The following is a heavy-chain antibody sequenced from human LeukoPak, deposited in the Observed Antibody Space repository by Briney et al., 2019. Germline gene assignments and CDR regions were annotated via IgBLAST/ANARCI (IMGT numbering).Heavy chain of an antibody. D-gene: IGHD2-15*01. CDR1: GGTFSSYA. CDR3: ARDFVVGAPFDY. CDR2: IIPIFGTA. Sequence: SVKVSCKASGGTFSSYAISWVRQAPGQGLEWMGGIIPIFGTANYAQKFQGRVTITTDESTSTAYMELSSLRSEDTAVYYCARDFVVGAPFDYWGQGTLVTVSS. J-gene: IGHJ4*02. V-gene: IGHV1-69*05.